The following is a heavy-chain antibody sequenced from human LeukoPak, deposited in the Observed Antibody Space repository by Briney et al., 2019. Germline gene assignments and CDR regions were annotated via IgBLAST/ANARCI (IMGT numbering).Heavy chain of an antibody. CDR1: GFTVSSYK. V-gene: IGHV3-53*01. J-gene: IGHJ4*02. D-gene: IGHD3-10*01. Sequence: GGSLRLSCIVSGFTVSSYKINWVRQAPGKGLEWVSVIHSGGSSYYADSVKGRFTISRDNSKNTLFLQMSSLRADDTAVYYCARSAPMVRGVIPALIDYWGQGTLVTVSS. CDR3: ARSAPMVRGVIPALIDY. CDR2: IHSGGSS.